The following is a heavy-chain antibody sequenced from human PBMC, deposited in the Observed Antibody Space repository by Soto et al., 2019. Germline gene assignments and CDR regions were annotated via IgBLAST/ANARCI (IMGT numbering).Heavy chain of an antibody. J-gene: IGHJ3*02. CDR3: ARLQSKAFDI. D-gene: IGHD4-4*01. Sequence: SETLSLTCTVSGGTISGYDWSWIRQPPGKGLEWIGYIYYLGTTSYNPSLRSRVTLSEDTSRNQFSLKLSSVTAADTAIYYCARLQSKAFDIWGQGTRVTVSS. CDR1: GGTISGYD. CDR2: IYYLGTT. V-gene: IGHV4-59*01.